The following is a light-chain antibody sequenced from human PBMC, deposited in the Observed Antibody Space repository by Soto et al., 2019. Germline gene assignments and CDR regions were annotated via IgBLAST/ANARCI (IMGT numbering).Light chain of an antibody. Sequence: DIQMTQSPSSLSASVGDRVTITCRASQTISSYLNWYQQNPGKAPKLLIYAASSLQSGVPSRISGSGSGTDFTLTISSLQPEDFATYYCQQSSSIPYTFGQGTKLEIK. CDR1: QTISSY. CDR3: QQSSSIPYT. CDR2: AAS. V-gene: IGKV1-39*01. J-gene: IGKJ2*01.